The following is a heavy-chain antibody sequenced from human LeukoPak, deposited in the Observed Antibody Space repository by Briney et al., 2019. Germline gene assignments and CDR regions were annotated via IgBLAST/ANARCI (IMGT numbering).Heavy chain of an antibody. CDR2: ISDSSGGST. V-gene: IGHV3-23*01. CDR1: GFTFSTYA. CDR3: ARDLSPPYYDILTGYYLPDY. D-gene: IGHD3-9*01. Sequence: PGGSLRLSCAASGFTFSTYAMSWVRQAPGKGLEWVSTISDSSGGSTYYADSVKGRFTISRDNSKNTLYLQMNSLRAEDTAVYYCARDLSPPYYDILTGYYLPDYWGQGTLVTVSS. J-gene: IGHJ4*02.